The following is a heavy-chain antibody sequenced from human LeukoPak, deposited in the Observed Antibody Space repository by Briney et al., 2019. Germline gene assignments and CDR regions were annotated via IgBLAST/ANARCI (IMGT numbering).Heavy chain of an antibody. V-gene: IGHV3-21*01. CDR2: ISSSSSYI. D-gene: IGHD4-17*01. CDR1: GFTFSTYS. J-gene: IGHJ4*01. CDR3: ARVEKIYGWNLKG. Sequence: GGSLRLSCAASGFTFSTYSMNWVRQAPGKGLEWVSSISSSSSYIYYADSVKGRSTISRDNAKNSLYLQMNSLRAEDTAVYYCARVEKIYGWNLKGWGQGTLVTVSS.